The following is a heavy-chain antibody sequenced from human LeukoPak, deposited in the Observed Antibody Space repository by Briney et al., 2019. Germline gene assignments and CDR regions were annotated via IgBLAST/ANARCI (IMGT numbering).Heavy chain of an antibody. D-gene: IGHD3-10*01. CDR2: IKSKTDGGTT. CDR1: GSTFSNAW. V-gene: IGHV3-15*01. CDR3: TSNFGYYYGMDV. J-gene: IGHJ6*02. Sequence: GGSLRLSCAASGSTFSNAWMSWVRQAPGKGLEWVGRIKSKTDGGTTDYAAPVKGRFTISRDDSKNTLYLQMNSLKTEDTAVYYCTSNFGYYYGMDVWGQGTTVTVSS.